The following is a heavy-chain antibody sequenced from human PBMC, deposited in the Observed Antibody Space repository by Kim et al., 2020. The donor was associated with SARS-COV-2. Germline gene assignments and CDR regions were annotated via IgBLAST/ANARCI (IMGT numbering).Heavy chain of an antibody. V-gene: IGHV5-10-1*01. D-gene: IGHD3-22*01. CDR1: GYSFTSYW. Sequence: GESLNISCKGSGYSFTSYWISWVRQMPGKGLEWMGRIDPSDSYTNYSPSFQGHVTISADKSISTAYLQWSSLKASDTAMYYCARDSGRVSGYDSSGYYYWGQGTLVTVSS. CDR2: IDPSDSYT. CDR3: ARDSGRVSGYDSSGYYY. J-gene: IGHJ4*02.